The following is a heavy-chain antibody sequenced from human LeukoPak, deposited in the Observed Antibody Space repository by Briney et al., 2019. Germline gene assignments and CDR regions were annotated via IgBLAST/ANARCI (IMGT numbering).Heavy chain of an antibody. CDR2: ISSSGSTI. Sequence: TGGSLRLSCAASGFTFSSYEMNWVRQAPGKGRGWVSYISSSGSTIYYADSVKGRFTISRDNAKNSLYLQMNSLRAEDTAVYYCARAYYDSSGDYWGQGTLVTVSS. D-gene: IGHD3-22*01. CDR1: GFTFSSYE. CDR3: ARAYYDSSGDY. J-gene: IGHJ4*02. V-gene: IGHV3-48*03.